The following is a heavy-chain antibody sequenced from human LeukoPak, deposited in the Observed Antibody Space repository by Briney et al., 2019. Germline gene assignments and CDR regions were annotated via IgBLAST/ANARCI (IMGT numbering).Heavy chain of an antibody. D-gene: IGHD3-3*01. V-gene: IGHV4-39*07. CDR2: INHSGST. J-gene: IGHJ5*02. Sequence: SETLSLTCTVSGGSISSSSYYWGWIRQPPGKGLEWIGEINHSGSTNYNPSLKSRVTISVDTSKNQFSLKLSSVTAADTAVYYCARTYPYYDFWSGYYTGNWFDPWGQGTLVAVSS. CDR3: ARTYPYYDFWSGYYTGNWFDP. CDR1: GGSISSSSYY.